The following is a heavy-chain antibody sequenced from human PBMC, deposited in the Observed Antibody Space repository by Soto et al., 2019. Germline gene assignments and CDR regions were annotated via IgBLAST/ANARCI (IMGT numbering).Heavy chain of an antibody. D-gene: IGHD6-13*01. Sequence: SETLSLTCTVSGGSISSYYWRWIRQPPGKGLEWIGYIYYSGSTNYNPSLKSRVTISVDTSKNQFSLKLSSVTAADTAVYYCAKSSSWIIDYWGQGTLVTVSS. J-gene: IGHJ4*02. CDR3: AKSSSWIIDY. CDR1: GGSISSYY. CDR2: IYYSGST. V-gene: IGHV4-59*01.